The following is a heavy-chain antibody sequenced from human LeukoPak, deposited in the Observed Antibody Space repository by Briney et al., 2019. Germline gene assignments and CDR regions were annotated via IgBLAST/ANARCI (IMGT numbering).Heavy chain of an antibody. V-gene: IGHV3-7*01. CDR3: ARLTFQWGDFGSGYYNAFDI. D-gene: IGHD3-3*01. CDR2: IKQDGSEK. CDR1: GFTFSSYR. Sequence: GGSLRLSCAASGFTFSSYRMSWVRQAPGKGLEWVANIKQDGSEKYYVDSVKGRFTISRDNAKNSLYLQMNSLRAEDTAVYYCARLTFQWGDFGSGYYNAFDIWGQGEMVTVSS. J-gene: IGHJ3*02.